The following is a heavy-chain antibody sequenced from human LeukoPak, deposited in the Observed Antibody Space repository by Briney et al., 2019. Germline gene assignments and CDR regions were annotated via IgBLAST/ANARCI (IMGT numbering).Heavy chain of an antibody. Sequence: ASVKVSCKASGYTFTGYYMHWVRQAPGQGLEWMGRINPNSGGTNYAQKFQGRVTMTRDTSISTAYMELSRLRSDDTAVYYCARDAHRIAVAGTCDYWGQGTLVTVSS. J-gene: IGHJ4*02. CDR2: INPNSGGT. V-gene: IGHV1-2*06. D-gene: IGHD6-19*01. CDR3: ARDAHRIAVAGTCDY. CDR1: GYTFTGYY.